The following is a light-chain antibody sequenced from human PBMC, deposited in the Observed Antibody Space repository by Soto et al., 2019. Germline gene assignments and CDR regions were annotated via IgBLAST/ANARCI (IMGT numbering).Light chain of an antibody. CDR3: QQAYSVPWT. CDR1: QSISNH. Sequence: DFQMTQFPSSLSASVGDIITITCRSRQSISNHVNWYQQRPGKAPKVLMYGAVSLQSGVPSRFSGHGSGTDFTLTITGLQPEDFAIYWCQQAYSVPWTFGQGTKVEAK. V-gene: IGKV1-39*01. J-gene: IGKJ1*01. CDR2: GAV.